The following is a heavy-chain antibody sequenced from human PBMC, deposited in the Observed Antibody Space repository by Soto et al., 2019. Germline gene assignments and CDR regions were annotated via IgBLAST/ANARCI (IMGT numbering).Heavy chain of an antibody. CDR1: GYTFTGYY. Sequence: ASVKVSCKASGYTFTGYYLHWVRQAPGQGLEWMGWINPNSGGTHYTQKFRVRVTMTRDPSISTAYMELSRLRSDDTAVYYCVGGPWDPVEEVPAATLGYWGQGTLVTVSS. CDR2: INPNSGGT. V-gene: IGHV1-2*02. CDR3: VGGPWDPVEEVPAATLGY. D-gene: IGHD2-2*01. J-gene: IGHJ4*02.